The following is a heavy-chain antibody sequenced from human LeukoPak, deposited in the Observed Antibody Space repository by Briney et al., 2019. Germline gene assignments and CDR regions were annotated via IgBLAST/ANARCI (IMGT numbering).Heavy chain of an antibody. J-gene: IGHJ6*02. V-gene: IGHV3-7*02. D-gene: IGHD3-16*01. CDR1: GFTFSSIW. CDR3: AKNGGPHGMDV. CDR2: IKHDGSET. Sequence: GGSLRLSCATSGFTFSSIWMSWVRQAPGKGLEWVANIKHDGSETNYVDSVKGRFTISRDNAKNSLHLQMNSLRVEDTAVYYCAKNGGPHGMDVWGQGTAVTVSS.